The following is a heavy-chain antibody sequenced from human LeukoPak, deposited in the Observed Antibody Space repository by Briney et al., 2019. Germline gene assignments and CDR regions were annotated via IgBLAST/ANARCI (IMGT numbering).Heavy chain of an antibody. Sequence: GGSLRLSCAASGLTLSPYAMHWVRQAPGKGLEWVAVISHDGENKYYADFVKGRFIISRDNSKNTLFLQLTSLRAEDTAVYYCSRDYCTGGGCNNANDIWGQGTMVTVSS. CDR2: ISHDGENK. J-gene: IGHJ3*02. CDR3: SRDYCTGGGCNNANDI. CDR1: GLTLSPYA. V-gene: IGHV3-30*04. D-gene: IGHD2-8*02.